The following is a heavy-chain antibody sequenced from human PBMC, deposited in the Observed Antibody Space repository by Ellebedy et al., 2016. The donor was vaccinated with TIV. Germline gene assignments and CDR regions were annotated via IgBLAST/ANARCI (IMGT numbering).Heavy chain of an antibody. J-gene: IGHJ4*02. CDR1: GGTFSSYA. D-gene: IGHD1-1*01. CDR2: IIPIFGTA. V-gene: IGHV1-69*06. Sequence: SVKVSXXASGGTFSSYAISWVRQAPGQGLEWMGGIIPIFGTANYAQKFQGRVTITADKSTSTAYMELSSLRSEDTAVYYCARGEAGTTDVDYWGQGTLVTVSS. CDR3: ARGEAGTTDVDY.